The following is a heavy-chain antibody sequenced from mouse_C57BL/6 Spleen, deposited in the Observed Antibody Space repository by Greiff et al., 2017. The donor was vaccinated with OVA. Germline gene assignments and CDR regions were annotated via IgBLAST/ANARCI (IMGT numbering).Heavy chain of an antibody. CDR2: INYDGSST. Sequence: DVKLVESEGGLVQPGSSMKLSCTASGFTFSDYYMAWVRQVPEKGLEWVANINYDGSSTYYLDSLKSRFIISRDNAKNILYLQMSSLKSEDTATYYCAREGVGAMDYWGQGTSVTVSS. CDR1: GFTFSDYY. V-gene: IGHV5-16*01. D-gene: IGHD1-1*02. CDR3: AREGVGAMDY. J-gene: IGHJ4*01.